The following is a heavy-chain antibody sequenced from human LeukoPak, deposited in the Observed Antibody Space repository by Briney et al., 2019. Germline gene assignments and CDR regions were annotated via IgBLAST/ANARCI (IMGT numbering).Heavy chain of an antibody. CDR2: IYHTGST. CDR3: ARDTGGRGRLDAFDI. Sequence: PSGTLSLTCDVSGGSISSKNWWIWVRQPPEKGLEWIGEIYHTGSTNYNPSLKSRVTMSVDKSKNQFSLKLSSVTAADTAIYYCARDTGGRGRLDAFDIWGQGTMVTVSS. J-gene: IGHJ3*02. V-gene: IGHV4-4*02. CDR1: GGSISSKNW. D-gene: IGHD3-10*01.